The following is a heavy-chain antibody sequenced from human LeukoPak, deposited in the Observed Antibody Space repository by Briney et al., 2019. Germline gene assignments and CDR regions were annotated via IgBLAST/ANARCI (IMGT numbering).Heavy chain of an antibody. CDR3: AREHTIAATGTHWFAP. Sequence: PGGSLRLSCAASGFPFSSYAMSWVRQAPGKGLEGVSVISGSGADTHYADSVKGRFTISRDNSENTLSLQMSSLRVEDTAVYYCAREHTIAATGTHWFAPWGQGTLVTVSS. D-gene: IGHD6-13*01. J-gene: IGHJ5*02. CDR1: GFPFSSYA. V-gene: IGHV3-23*01. CDR2: ISGSGADT.